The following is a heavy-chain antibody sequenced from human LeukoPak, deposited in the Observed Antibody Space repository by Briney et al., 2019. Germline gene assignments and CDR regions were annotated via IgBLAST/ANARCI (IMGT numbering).Heavy chain of an antibody. CDR2: MVPIFGTA. Sequence: SLKVSCKVSRGTLSTYAISWGRQSAGQGLKWMGGMVPIFGTANYAQKFQGRVTITTDESTSTAYMELSSLRSEDTAVYYCARGKQWLGYDYYYYYYMDVWGKGTTVTVSS. CDR1: RGTLSTYA. V-gene: IGHV1-69*05. D-gene: IGHD6-19*01. J-gene: IGHJ6*03. CDR3: ARGKQWLGYDYYYYYYMDV.